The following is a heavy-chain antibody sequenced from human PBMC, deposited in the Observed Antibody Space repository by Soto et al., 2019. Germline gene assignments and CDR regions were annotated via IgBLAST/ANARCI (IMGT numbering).Heavy chain of an antibody. CDR1: GGSISSSSYY. J-gene: IGHJ6*02. D-gene: IGHD4-17*01. Sequence: ASETLSLTCTVSGGSISSSSYYWGWIRQPPGKGLEWIGSIYYSGSTYYNPSLKSRVTISVDTSKNQFSLKLSSVTAADTAVYYCARDNYGDYGMDVWGQGTTVTVSS. CDR3: ARDNYGDYGMDV. CDR2: IYYSGST. V-gene: IGHV4-39*01.